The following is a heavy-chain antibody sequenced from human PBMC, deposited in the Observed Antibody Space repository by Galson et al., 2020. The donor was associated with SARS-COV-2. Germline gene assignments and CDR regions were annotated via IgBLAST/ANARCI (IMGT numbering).Heavy chain of an antibody. CDR1: GGSISSGDYY. J-gene: IGHJ3*01. CDR2: ISYSGST. V-gene: IGHV4-31*01. CDR3: ARARGEMTRVDAFDV. D-gene: IGHD3-16*01. Sequence: SETLSLTCTVSGGSISSGDYYWSWIRPHPGKGLEWIGYISYSGSTYYNPTLKSLLTISVDTSKNQFSLKLGSVAAADTAVYYCARARGEMTRVDAFDVGGQGTMVSVSS.